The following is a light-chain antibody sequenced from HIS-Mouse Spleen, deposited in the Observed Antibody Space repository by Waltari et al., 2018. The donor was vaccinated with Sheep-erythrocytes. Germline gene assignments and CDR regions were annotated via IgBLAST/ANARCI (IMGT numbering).Light chain of an antibody. CDR2: VAS. CDR1: QGINSY. J-gene: IGKJ5*01. Sequence: DIQLTQSPSFLSASVGDRVTITCRASQGINSYLAWYQQKPRKAPKPLIYVASSLQSGVPSRFSGSGSGTDFTLTISSLQPEDFATYYCQQANSFPITFGQGTRLEIK. CDR3: QQANSFPIT. V-gene: IGKV1-9*01.